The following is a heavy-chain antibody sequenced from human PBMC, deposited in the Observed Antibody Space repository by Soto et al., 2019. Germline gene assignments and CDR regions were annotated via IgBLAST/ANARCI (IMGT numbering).Heavy chain of an antibody. J-gene: IGHJ5*02. D-gene: IGHD2-2*01. V-gene: IGHV4-31*03. CDR2: IYYSGTT. Sequence: SETLSLTCTVSGDSISRGGYFWSWIRQHPGKGLEWIGYIYYSGTTYYNPSLKSRVVISVDASKNQFSLKLSSVTAADTAVYYFAKTGVVPGGICWFGPWGQGTVVTVSS. CDR1: GDSISRGGYF. CDR3: AKTGVVPGGICWFGP.